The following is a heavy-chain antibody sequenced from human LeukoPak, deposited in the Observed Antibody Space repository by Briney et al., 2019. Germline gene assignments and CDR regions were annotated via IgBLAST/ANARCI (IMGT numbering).Heavy chain of an antibody. CDR1: GGSISSYY. Sequence: SETLSLTCTVSGGSISSYYWSWIRQPPGKGLEWIGYIYYSGSTNYNPSLKSRVTISVDTSENQFSLKLSSVTAADTAVYYCARINGYNWDYWGQGTLVTVSS. D-gene: IGHD5-24*01. CDR3: ARINGYNWDY. V-gene: IGHV4-59*08. CDR2: IYYSGST. J-gene: IGHJ4*02.